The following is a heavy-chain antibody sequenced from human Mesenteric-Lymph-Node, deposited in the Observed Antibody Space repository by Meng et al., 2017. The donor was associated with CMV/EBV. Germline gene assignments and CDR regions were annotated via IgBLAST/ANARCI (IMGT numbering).Heavy chain of an antibody. Sequence: SVKVSCKASGGTFSSYTISWVRQAPGQGLEWMGRIIPILGIANYAQKFQGRVTITADKSTSTAYMELSSLRSEDTAVYYCARDFKGEYFDFWGQGTLVTVSS. D-gene: IGHD1-26*01. CDR3: ARDFKGEYFDF. V-gene: IGHV1-69*04. CDR2: IIPILGIA. J-gene: IGHJ4*02. CDR1: GGTFSSYT.